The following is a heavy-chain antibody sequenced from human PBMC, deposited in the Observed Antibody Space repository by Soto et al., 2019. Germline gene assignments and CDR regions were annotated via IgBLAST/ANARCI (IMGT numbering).Heavy chain of an antibody. CDR1: GYTFTSYG. Sequence: QVQLVQSGAEVKKPGASVKVSCKASGYTFTSYGISWVRQAPGQGLEWMGWISAYNGKTNYAQKLQGRVTMTTDTSTSTAEMELRSVRADDTAVDYCARDRGAYGMDVWGQGTTVAVSS. CDR2: ISAYNGKT. CDR3: ARDRGAYGMDV. V-gene: IGHV1-18*01. J-gene: IGHJ6*01.